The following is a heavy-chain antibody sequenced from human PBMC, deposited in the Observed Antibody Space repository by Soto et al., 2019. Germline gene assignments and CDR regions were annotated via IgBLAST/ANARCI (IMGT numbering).Heavy chain of an antibody. V-gene: IGHV4-30-2*01. CDR2: IYHSGST. CDR1: GGSISSGGYS. CDR3: ARAPYDILTGYYPNWFDL. D-gene: IGHD3-9*01. J-gene: IGHJ5*02. Sequence: SETLSLTCAVSGGSISSGGYSWSWIRQPPGKGLEWIGYIYHSGSTYYNPSLKSRVTISVDRSKNQFSLKLSSVTAADTAVYYCARAPYDILTGYYPNWFDLWGQGTLVTVSS.